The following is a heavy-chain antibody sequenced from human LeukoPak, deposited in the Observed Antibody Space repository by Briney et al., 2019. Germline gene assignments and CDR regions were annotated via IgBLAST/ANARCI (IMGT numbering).Heavy chain of an antibody. CDR1: GFTFSSYA. CDR2: ISGSGGST. D-gene: IGHD6-19*01. V-gene: IGHV3-23*01. J-gene: IGHJ4*02. CDR3: AKDDLVLDSSGSMV. Sequence: GGSLRLSCAASGFTFSSYAMSWVRQAPEKGLEWVSAISGSGGSTYYADSVKGRFTISRDNSKNTLYLQTNSLRAEDTAVYYCAKDDLVLDSSGSMVGGQGTLVTVSS.